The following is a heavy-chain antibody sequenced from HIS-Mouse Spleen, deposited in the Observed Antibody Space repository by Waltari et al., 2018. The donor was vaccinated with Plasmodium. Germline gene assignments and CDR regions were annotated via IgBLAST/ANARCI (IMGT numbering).Heavy chain of an antibody. D-gene: IGHD6-13*01. V-gene: IGHV4-4*07. CDR3: ARGPAAAGNWRHYGMDV. CDR2: IYTSGGT. CDR1: GGSISSYY. J-gene: IGHJ6*02. Sequence: QVQLQESGPGLVKPSETLSLTCTVSGGSISSYYWSWIRQPAGKGLEWIGRIYTSGGTNYNPSLKSRVTMSVDTSKNQFSLKLSSVTAADTAVYYCARGPAAAGNWRHYGMDVWGQGTTVTVSS.